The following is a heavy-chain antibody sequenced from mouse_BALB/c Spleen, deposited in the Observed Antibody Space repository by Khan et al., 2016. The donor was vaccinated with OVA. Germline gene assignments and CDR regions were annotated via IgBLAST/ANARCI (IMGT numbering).Heavy chain of an antibody. CDR3: ARTARIKY. CDR2: ISHSGST. V-gene: IGHV3-2*02. D-gene: IGHD1-2*01. Sequence: EVELVESGPGLVKPSQSLSLTCTVTGYSITRGYGWNWIRQFPGNKLEWMGYISHSGSTHYNPSLKSRISLTRATSKKQFFLQLNSVTTEDTATSYCARTARIKYWGQGTTLKVSS. CDR1: GYSITRGYG. J-gene: IGHJ2*01.